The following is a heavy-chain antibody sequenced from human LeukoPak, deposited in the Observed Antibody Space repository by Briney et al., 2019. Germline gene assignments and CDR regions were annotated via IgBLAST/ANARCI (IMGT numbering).Heavy chain of an antibody. D-gene: IGHD3-16*01. V-gene: IGHV3-7*03. J-gene: IGHJ6*02. Sequence: GGSLRLSCAASGFTFSNYAMHWARQAPGKGLEWVASINHNGNVNYYVDSVKGRFTISRDNAKNSLYLQMSNLRAEDTAVYFCARGGGLDVWGQGATVTVSS. CDR1: GFTFSNYA. CDR3: ARGGGLDV. CDR2: INHNGNVN.